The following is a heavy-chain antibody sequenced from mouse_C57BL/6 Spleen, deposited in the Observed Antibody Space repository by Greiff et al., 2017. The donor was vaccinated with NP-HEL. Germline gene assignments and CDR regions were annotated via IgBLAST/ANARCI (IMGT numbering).Heavy chain of an antibody. CDR3: ARPGTGTGAMDY. V-gene: IGHV5-17*01. CDR2: ISSGISTI. Sequence: EVQRVESGGGLVKPGGSLKLSCAASGFTFSDYGMHWVRQAPEKGLEWVAYISSGISTIYYADTVKGRFTISRDNAKNTLFLQMTSLRSEDTAMYYCARPGTGTGAMDYWGQGTSVTVSS. D-gene: IGHD4-1*01. J-gene: IGHJ4*01. CDR1: GFTFSDYG.